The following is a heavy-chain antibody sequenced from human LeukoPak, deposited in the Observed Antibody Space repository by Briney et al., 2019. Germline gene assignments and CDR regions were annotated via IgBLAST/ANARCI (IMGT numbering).Heavy chain of an antibody. CDR2: INWNGGST. D-gene: IGHD1-26*01. CDR3: ARGGGSYKFDY. V-gene: IGHV3-20*04. Sequence: PGGSLRLSCAASGXTFDDYGMSWVLQAPGKGQEWVSGINWNGGSTGYAHSVKGRFTISRDNAKNSLYLQMNSLRAEDTALYYCARGGGSYKFDYWGQGTLVTVSS. J-gene: IGHJ4*02. CDR1: GXTFDDYG.